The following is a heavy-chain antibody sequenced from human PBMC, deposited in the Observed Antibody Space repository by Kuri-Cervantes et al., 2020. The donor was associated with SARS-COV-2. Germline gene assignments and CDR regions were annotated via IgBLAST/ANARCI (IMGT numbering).Heavy chain of an antibody. J-gene: IGHJ5*02. V-gene: IGHV3-11*03. D-gene: IGHD3-3*01. CDR1: GFTFSDYY. CDR2: ISSSSSYT. Sequence: GESLKISCTASGFTFSDYYMSWIRQAPGKGLEWVSYISSSSSYTNYADSVKGRLTIPRDNAKNSLYLQMNSLRAEDTAVYYCARHPYYDFWSGYTEYNWFDPWGQGTLVTVSS. CDR3: ARHPYYDFWSGYTEYNWFDP.